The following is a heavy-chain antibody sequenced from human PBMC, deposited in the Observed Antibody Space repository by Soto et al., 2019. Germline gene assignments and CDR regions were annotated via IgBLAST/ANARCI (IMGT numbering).Heavy chain of an antibody. J-gene: IGHJ4*02. CDR1: GYTFTIYS. Sequence: ASVKVSCKASGYTFTIYSMHWVRQAPGQRLEWMGWINAGNGNTKYSQKFQSRVTITRDTSASTAYMELSSLRSEDTAVYYCARPRYFDWIYSWYFDYWGQGTLVTVSS. CDR2: INAGNGNT. CDR3: ARPRYFDWIYSWYFDY. D-gene: IGHD3-9*01. V-gene: IGHV1-3*01.